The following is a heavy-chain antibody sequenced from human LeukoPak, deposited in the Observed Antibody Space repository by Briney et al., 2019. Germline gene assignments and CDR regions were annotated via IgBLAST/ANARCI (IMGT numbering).Heavy chain of an antibody. D-gene: IGHD1-26*01. CDR1: GGSVSSGSYY. V-gene: IGHV4-61*01. J-gene: IGHJ4*02. CDR2: IYYSGST. CDR3: ARSNIVGANGEFDY. Sequence: SETLSLTCTVSGGSVSSGSYYWSWIRQPPGKGLEWIGYIYYSGSTNYNPSLKSRVTISVDTSKNQFSLKLSSVTAAGTAVYYCARSNIVGANGEFDYWGQGTLVTVSS.